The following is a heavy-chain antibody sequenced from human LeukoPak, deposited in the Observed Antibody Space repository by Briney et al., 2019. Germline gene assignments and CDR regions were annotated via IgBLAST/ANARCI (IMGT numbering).Heavy chain of an antibody. D-gene: IGHD2-15*01. CDR1: GFTFSSYS. V-gene: IGHV3-21*01. J-gene: IGHJ4*02. Sequence: PGGSLRLSCAASGFTFSSYSMNWVRQAPGKGLEWVSSISSSSSYIYYADSVKGRFTISRGNAKNSLYLQMNSLRAEDTAVYYCARDGGRYCSGGSCYDYWGQGTLVTVSS. CDR2: ISSSSSYI. CDR3: ARDGGRYCSGGSCYDY.